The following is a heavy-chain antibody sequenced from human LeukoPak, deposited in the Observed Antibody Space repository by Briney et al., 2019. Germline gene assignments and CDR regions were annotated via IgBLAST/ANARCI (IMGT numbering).Heavy chain of an antibody. J-gene: IGHJ4*02. Sequence: MGSIIPIFATSNYPQKFQGRVTITTEESTSTAYMELSSLRSEDTAVYYCALSAFASGSFLWGQGTLVTVSS. D-gene: IGHD1-26*01. V-gene: IGHV1-69*05. CDR2: IIPIFATS. CDR3: ALSAFASGSFL.